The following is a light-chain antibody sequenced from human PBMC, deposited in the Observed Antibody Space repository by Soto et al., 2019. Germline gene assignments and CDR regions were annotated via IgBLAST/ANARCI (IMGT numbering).Light chain of an antibody. CDR2: AAS. CDR1: QSISSF. J-gene: IGKJ1*01. Sequence: DIQMTQSPSSLSASVGDSVTITCRASQSISSFLNWYQHKPGKVPKLLIYAASTLQSGVPTRFSVSVSGTDFTLTISSLQPEEFATYYCQQTYRMWTFGQGTKVEIK. CDR3: QQTYRMWT. V-gene: IGKV1-39*01.